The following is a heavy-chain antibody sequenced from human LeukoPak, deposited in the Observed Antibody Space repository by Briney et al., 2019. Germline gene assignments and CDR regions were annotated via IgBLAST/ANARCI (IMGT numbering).Heavy chain of an antibody. Sequence: QTGGSLRLSCAVSGFTFSSHDLHWVRQAAGKGLEWVSIISTRGTTYYADSVKGRFTISRDNSQNTLYLQMNSLRAEDTAVYYCATRGRSGYYYGMDVWGQGTTVTVSS. CDR1: GFTFSSHD. CDR3: ATRGRSGYYYGMDV. CDR2: ISTRGTT. J-gene: IGHJ6*02. D-gene: IGHD1-26*01. V-gene: IGHV3-66*01.